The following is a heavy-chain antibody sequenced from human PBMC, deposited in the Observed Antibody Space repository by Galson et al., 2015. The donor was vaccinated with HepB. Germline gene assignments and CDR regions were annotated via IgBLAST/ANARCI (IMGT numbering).Heavy chain of an antibody. CDR1: GYTFTSYA. D-gene: IGHD2-8*01. CDR3: ARNRYCTNGVCSIPYYYYGMDV. V-gene: IGHV1-3*01. Sequence: SVKVSCKASGYTFTSYAMHWVRQAPGQRLEWMGWINAGNGNTKYSQKFQGRVTITRDTSASTAYMELSSLRSEDTAVYYCARNRYCTNGVCSIPYYYYGMDVWGQGTTVTVSS. J-gene: IGHJ6*02. CDR2: INAGNGNT.